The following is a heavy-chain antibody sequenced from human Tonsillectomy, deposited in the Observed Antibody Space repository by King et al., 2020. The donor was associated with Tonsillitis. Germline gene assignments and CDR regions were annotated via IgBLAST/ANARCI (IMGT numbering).Heavy chain of an antibody. CDR1: GFTFSNYD. Sequence: VQLVESGGGLVQPGGSLRLSCAASGFTFSNYDMHWVRQATGKGLEWVSVIRTAGDTYYPDSVKGRFTNSRENAKNSFYLQMSSLRAGDTAVYYCARGVVPSANNNYYFYMDVWGKGTTVTVSS. D-gene: IGHD2-2*01. CDR2: IRTAGDT. V-gene: IGHV3-13*01. CDR3: ARGVVPSANNNYYFYMDV. J-gene: IGHJ6*03.